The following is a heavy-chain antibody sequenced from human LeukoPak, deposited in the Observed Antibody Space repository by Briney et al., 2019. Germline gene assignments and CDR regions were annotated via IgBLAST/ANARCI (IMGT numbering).Heavy chain of an antibody. CDR1: GFTFTSYS. CDR3: PRSHPLAARPSYYMDV. CDR2: ISGSSSFI. V-gene: IGHV3-21*01. Sequence: GGSLRLSCAASGFTFTSYSMNWVRQAPGKGLEWVSSISGSSSFINYADSVKGRFTISRDNAKNSLFLQMNSLRAEDTAVYYWPRSHPLAARPSYYMDVCIKVTTVIV. J-gene: IGHJ6*03. D-gene: IGHD6-6*01.